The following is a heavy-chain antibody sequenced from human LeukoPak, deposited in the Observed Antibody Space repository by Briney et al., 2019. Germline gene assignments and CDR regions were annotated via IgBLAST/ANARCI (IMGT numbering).Heavy chain of an antibody. J-gene: IGHJ4*02. CDR1: GGSISSGSYY. V-gene: IGHV4-61*02. Sequence: SETLSLTCTVSGGSISSGSYYWSWIRQPAGEGLEWIGRIYTSGSTNYNPSLKSRVTISVDTSKNQFSLKLSSVTAADTAVYYCARDDDYYDSSGYYSWGQGTLVTVSS. CDR2: IYTSGST. D-gene: IGHD3-22*01. CDR3: ARDDDYYDSSGYYS.